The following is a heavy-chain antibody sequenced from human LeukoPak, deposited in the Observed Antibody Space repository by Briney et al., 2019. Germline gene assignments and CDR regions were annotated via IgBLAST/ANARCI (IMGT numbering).Heavy chain of an antibody. CDR2: IYYSGST. V-gene: IGHV4-39*01. Sequence: KASETLSLTCTVSGGSISRSSYYWGWIRQPPGKGLEWIGSIYYSGSTYYNPSLKSRVTISVDTSKNQFSLKLSSVTAADTAMYYCARPGLAGFWSDYWGAFDIWGQGTMVTVSS. CDR1: GGSISRSSYY. J-gene: IGHJ3*02. D-gene: IGHD3-3*01. CDR3: ARPGLAGFWSDYWGAFDI.